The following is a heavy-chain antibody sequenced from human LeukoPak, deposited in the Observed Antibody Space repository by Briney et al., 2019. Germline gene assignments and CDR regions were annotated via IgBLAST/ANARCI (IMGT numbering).Heavy chain of an antibody. V-gene: IGHV3-23*01. D-gene: IGHD4-17*01. CDR1: GLTFSRYA. CDR3: ARDRHYGDYDPGAGWFDP. CDR2: ISGSGSDT. Sequence: PGGSLRLSCAASGLTFSRYAMTWVRQAPGKGLEWVSAISGSGSDTYYADSVKGRFTISRDNSKNTLYLQMNSLRAEDTAVYYCARDRHYGDYDPGAGWFDPWGQGTLVTVSS. J-gene: IGHJ5*02.